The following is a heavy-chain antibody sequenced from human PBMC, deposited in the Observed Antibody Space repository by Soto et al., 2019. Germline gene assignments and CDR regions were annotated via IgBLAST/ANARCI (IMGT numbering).Heavy chain of an antibody. J-gene: IGHJ4*02. Sequence: QVQLQQWSGGLLKPSETLSLNCGVNGGSLSGYHWSWIRQPPGKGLEWIGEIKDGGYTNYSPSLKSRATISSDRSNNQFSLRLNSVTAADTGVYYCARGQEGVVATHWDQGALVTVSS. CDR2: IKDGGYT. D-gene: IGHD5-12*01. V-gene: IGHV4-34*01. CDR1: GGSLSGYH. CDR3: ARGQEGVVATH.